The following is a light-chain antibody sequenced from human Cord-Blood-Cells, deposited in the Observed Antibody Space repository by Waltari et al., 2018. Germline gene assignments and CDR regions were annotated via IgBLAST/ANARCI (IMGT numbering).Light chain of an antibody. CDR3: QQYNRYT. V-gene: IGKV1-5*01. J-gene: IGKJ2*01. CDR2: DAS. Sequence: DIQMTQSPSTLSASVGDRVTITCRASQSISSWLAWYQQKPGKAPKLLIYDASSLESGVPSRCSGSGSGTEFTLTISSLQPEDFATYYCQQYNRYTFGQGTKLEIK. CDR1: QSISSW.